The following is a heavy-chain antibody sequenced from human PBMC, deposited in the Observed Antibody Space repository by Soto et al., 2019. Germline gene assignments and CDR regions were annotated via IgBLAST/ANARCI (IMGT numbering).Heavy chain of an antibody. CDR2: IIPISGTA. J-gene: IGHJ6*02. CDR3: XXXXXXXXXLEIYYYYYYGMDV. CDR1: GGTFSSYA. V-gene: IGHV1-69*01. Sequence: QVQLVQSGAEVKKPGSSVKVSCKASGGTFSSYAISWVRQAPGQGLEWMGGIIPISGTANYAQKFQGRVTITADESTSTVSXXXXXXXXXXXXXXXXXXXXXXXXXLEIYYYYYYGMDVWGQGTTVTVSS.